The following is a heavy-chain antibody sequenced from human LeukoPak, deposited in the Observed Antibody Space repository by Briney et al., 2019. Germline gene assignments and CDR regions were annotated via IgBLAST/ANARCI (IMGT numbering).Heavy chain of an antibody. CDR3: ARDPNWIDY. V-gene: IGHV4-38-2*02. D-gene: IGHD1-1*01. J-gene: IGHJ4*02. CDR2: IYHSGST. Sequence: SETLSLTCTVSGYSISSGYYWGWIRQPPGKGLEWIGSIYHSGSTYYNPSLKSRVTISVDTSKNQFSLKLSSVTAADTAVYYCARDPNWIDYWGQGTLVTVSS. CDR1: GYSISSGYY.